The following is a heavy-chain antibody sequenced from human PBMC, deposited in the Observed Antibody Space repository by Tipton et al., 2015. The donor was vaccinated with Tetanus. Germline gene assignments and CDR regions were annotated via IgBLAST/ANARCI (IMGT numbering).Heavy chain of an antibody. Sequence: TLSLTCTVSGASVSSGSYYWSWIRHPPGKGMEWIGYIYYSGSTTYNPSLKSRVTISVDTSKNQFSLKLSSVTAADTAVYYCAREPYCSGGSCYYAPWGQGTLVTVSS. D-gene: IGHD2-15*01. CDR2: IYYSGST. CDR1: GASVSSGSYY. V-gene: IGHV4-61*01. J-gene: IGHJ5*02. CDR3: AREPYCSGGSCYYAP.